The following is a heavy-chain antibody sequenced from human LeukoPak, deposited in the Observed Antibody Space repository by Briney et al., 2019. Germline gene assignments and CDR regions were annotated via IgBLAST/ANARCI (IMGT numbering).Heavy chain of an antibody. J-gene: IGHJ4*02. CDR2: ISYDGSNK. CDR1: GFTFSSYG. CDR3: ANSFYDSSGYYFDY. Sequence: GGSLRLSCAASGFTFSSYGMHWVRQAPGKGLEWVAVISYDGSNKYYADSVKGRFTISRDNSKNTLHLQMNSLRAEDTAVYYCANSFYDSSGYYFDYWGQGTLVTVSS. V-gene: IGHV3-30*18. D-gene: IGHD3-22*01.